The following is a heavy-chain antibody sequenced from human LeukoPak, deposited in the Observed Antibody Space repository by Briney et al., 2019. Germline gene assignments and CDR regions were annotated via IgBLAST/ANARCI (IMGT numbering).Heavy chain of an antibody. V-gene: IGHV3-74*01. CDR2: INSDGSST. Sequence: PGGSLRPSCAASGFTFSSYWMHWVRQAPGKGLVWVSRINSDGSSTSYADSVKGRFTISRDNAKNTLYLQMNTLRAEDTAVYYCARSEGTTWIQLWSPFDYWGQGTLVTVSS. D-gene: IGHD5-18*01. CDR1: GFTFSSYW. J-gene: IGHJ4*02. CDR3: ARSEGTTWIQLWSPFDY.